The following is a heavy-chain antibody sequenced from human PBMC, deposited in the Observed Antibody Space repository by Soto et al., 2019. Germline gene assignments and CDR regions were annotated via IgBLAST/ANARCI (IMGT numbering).Heavy chain of an antibody. D-gene: IGHD3-22*01. V-gene: IGHV3-30-3*01. CDR3: ARDRRRVVITNGDWFDP. CDR1: GFTFSSYA. CDR2: ISYDGSNK. Sequence: PGGSLRLSCAASGFTFSSYAMHWVRQAPGKGLEWVAVISYDGSNKYYADSVKGRFTISRDNSKNTLYLQMNSLRAEDTAVYYCARDRRRVVITNGDWFDPWGQGTLVTVSS. J-gene: IGHJ5*02.